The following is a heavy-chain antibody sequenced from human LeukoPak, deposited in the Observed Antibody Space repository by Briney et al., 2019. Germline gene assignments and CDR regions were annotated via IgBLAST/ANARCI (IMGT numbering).Heavy chain of an antibody. CDR1: GFTFSSYE. J-gene: IGHJ4*02. CDR2: ISTSGRTI. Sequence: GGSPRFSCAASGFTFSSYEMNWVRQAPGKGLEWVSYISTSGRTIYYADSVKGRLTISRDNAKNSLYLQMNSLRAEDAAVYYCARGYFLGFDYWGQGTLVTVSS. V-gene: IGHV3-48*03. CDR3: ARGYFLGFDY. D-gene: IGHD2/OR15-2a*01.